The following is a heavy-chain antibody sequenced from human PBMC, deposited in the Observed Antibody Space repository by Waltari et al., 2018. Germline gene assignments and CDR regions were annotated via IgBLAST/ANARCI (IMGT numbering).Heavy chain of an antibody. J-gene: IGHJ3*02. CDR1: GFSLRSSGVG. D-gene: IGHD1-26*01. CDR2: IYWDDDK. CDR3: AHRRSVRLGGLDAFDM. Sequence: QITLKESGPTLVKPTQTLTLTCTFSGFSLRSSGVGVGWIRQPPGKALEWLALIYWDDDKRYSPSLKSRVTITKDTSKNQVVLTMTNMDPVDTGTYYCAHRRSVRLGGLDAFDMWGQGTMVTVSS. V-gene: IGHV2-5*02.